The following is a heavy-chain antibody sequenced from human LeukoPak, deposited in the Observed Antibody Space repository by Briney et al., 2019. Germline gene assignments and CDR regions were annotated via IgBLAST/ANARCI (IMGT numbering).Heavy chain of an antibody. CDR1: GGTFSSYT. D-gene: IGHD2-21*01. CDR2: IIPILGMA. CDR3: ARAQGHTNFDY. V-gene: IGHV1-69*02. J-gene: IGHJ4*02. Sequence: SVKVSCKASGGTFSSYTISWVRQAPGQGLEWMGRIIPILGMANYAQKFQGGVTITADKSTSTAYMELSSLRSEDTAVYYCARAQGHTNFDYWGQGTLVTVPS.